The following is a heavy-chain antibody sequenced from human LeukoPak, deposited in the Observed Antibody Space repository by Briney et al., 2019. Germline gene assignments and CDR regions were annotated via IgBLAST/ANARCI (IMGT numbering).Heavy chain of an antibody. CDR1: GFTFSSYG. J-gene: IGHJ6*02. D-gene: IGHD4-11*01. V-gene: IGHV3-30*18. Sequence: GRSLRLSCAASGFTFSSYGMHWVRQAPGKGLEWVAVISYEGSNKYYADSVKGRFTISRDNSKNTLYLQMNSLRAEDTAVYYCAKEVRGMDVWGQGTTVTVSS. CDR3: AKEVRGMDV. CDR2: ISYEGSNK.